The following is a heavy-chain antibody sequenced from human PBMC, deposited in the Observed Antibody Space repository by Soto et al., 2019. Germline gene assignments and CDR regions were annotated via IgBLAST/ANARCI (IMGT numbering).Heavy chain of an antibody. CDR2: IYYSGST. CDR3: ARVIRRNMEALSSHMDV. D-gene: IGHD1-1*01. J-gene: IGHJ6*03. CDR1: GGSISSGGYY. V-gene: IGHV4-31*03. Sequence: QVQLQESGPGLVKPSQTLSLTCNVSGGSISSGGYYWSWIRQHPGEGLEWIGYIYYSGSTYYNPSLKSRVTISVDTSKNQFSLKLSSVTAADTAVYYCARVIRRNMEALSSHMDVWGKGTTVTVSS.